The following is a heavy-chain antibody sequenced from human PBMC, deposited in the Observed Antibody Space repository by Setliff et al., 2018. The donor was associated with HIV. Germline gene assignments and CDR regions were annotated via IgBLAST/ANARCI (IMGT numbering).Heavy chain of an antibody. Sequence: ASVKVSCKASGYTFTNNVIHWVRQAPGQRLEWMGWIHAGSGDTQYSQKFQGRVTITRDTSASTVYMELSSLRSEDTAMYYCARDHPGIAYWGQGTMVNVPQ. CDR2: IHAGSGDT. J-gene: IGHJ4*02. V-gene: IGHV1-3*01. CDR1: GYTFTNNV. CDR3: ARDHPGIAY.